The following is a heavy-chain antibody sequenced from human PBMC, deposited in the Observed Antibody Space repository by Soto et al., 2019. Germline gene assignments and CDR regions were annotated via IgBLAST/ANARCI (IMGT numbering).Heavy chain of an antibody. Sequence: EVQLVESGGGLVKPGGSLRLSCAASGFSFSDHSMIWVRQAPGEGLEWVSSVSGTSSYIYYADSVKGRFTISRDNAGHSLYLQMNSLRAEDTAVYYCARAYGSGSYYNYYFDYWGQGTLVTVSS. CDR2: VSGTSSYI. V-gene: IGHV3-21*01. CDR1: GFSFSDHS. CDR3: ARAYGSGSYYNYYFDY. D-gene: IGHD3-10*01. J-gene: IGHJ4*02.